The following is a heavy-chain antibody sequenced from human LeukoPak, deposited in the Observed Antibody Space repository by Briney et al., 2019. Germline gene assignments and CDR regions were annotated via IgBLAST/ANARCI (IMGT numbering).Heavy chain of an antibody. CDR3: ARAVPTYSSSWYEGY. J-gene: IGHJ4*02. Sequence: GGSLRLSCAASGFTFSDYYMSWIRQAPGKGLEWVSYISSSGSTIYYADSVKGRFTISRDNAKNSLYLQMNSLRAEDTAVYYCARAVPTYSSSWYEGYWGQGTLVTVAS. V-gene: IGHV3-11*01. D-gene: IGHD6-13*01. CDR1: GFTFSDYY. CDR2: ISSSGSTI.